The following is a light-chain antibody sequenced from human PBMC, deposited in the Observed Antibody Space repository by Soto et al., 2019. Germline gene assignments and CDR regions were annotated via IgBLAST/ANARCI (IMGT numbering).Light chain of an antibody. CDR1: SSDVGGYNY. CDR3: RSYTSSSTLL. CDR2: DVS. V-gene: IGLV2-14*01. Sequence: QSALTQPASVSGSPGQSITISCTGTSSDVGGYNYVSWYQQHPGKAPKLMIYDVSNRPSGVSNRFSGSKSGNTASLTISGLPAEDEADYYCRSYTSSSTLLFGGGTKLTVL. J-gene: IGLJ2*01.